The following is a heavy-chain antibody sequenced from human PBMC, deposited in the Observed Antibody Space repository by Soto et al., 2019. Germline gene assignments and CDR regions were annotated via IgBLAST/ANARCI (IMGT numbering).Heavy chain of an antibody. CDR2: IYSGGST. CDR3: ATRPLLPGAP. D-gene: IGHD3-22*01. Sequence: EVQLVESGGGLIQPGGSLRLSCAASGFTFSSNDMNWVRQAPGKGLVWVSLIYSGGSTYYADSVKGRFTISTDNSKNTLYLQMSSLRAEDTAVYYCATRPLLPGAPWGQGTMVTVSS. V-gene: IGHV3-53*01. CDR1: GFTFSSND. J-gene: IGHJ3*01.